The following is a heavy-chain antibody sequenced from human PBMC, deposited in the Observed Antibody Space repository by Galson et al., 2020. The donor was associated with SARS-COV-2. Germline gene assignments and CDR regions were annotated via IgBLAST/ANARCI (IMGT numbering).Heavy chain of an antibody. CDR3: AREYDPDGNDYYYLDF. CDR2: ITTYNGDT. CDR1: CYIFDDFG. D-gene: IGHD3-22*01. V-gene: IGHV1-18*04. Sequence: GASLKLSCNSSCYIFDDFGISWVRQAPGQGLEWMGWITTYNGDTNYSQKLPGRVTMTTDAPTSTVYMELRSLNFDDTAVYFCAREYDPDGNDYYYLDFWGQGTLVTVSS. J-gene: IGHJ4*02.